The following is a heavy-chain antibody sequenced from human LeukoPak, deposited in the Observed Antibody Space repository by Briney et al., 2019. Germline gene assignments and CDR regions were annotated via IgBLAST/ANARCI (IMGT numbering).Heavy chain of an antibody. V-gene: IGHV3-30*01. D-gene: IGHD3-10*01. Sequence: GGSLRLSCAASGFTFSNYAMHWVRQAPGKGLEWVSLISSGGTYEYYADSVKGRFTISRDNSKNTLYLQLNSLRAEDAAVYYCARDSTYYYDSGSSGPHYFDNWGQGTLVTVSS. CDR3: ARDSTYYYDSGSSGPHYFDN. CDR2: ISSGGTYE. CDR1: GFTFSNYA. J-gene: IGHJ4*02.